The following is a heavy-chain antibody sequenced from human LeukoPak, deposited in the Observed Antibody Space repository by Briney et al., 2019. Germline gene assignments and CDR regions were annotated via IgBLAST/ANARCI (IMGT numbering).Heavy chain of an antibody. CDR3: ARGSLRYFDWFIDY. CDR2: IIPIFGTA. D-gene: IGHD3-9*01. CDR1: GGTFSSYA. Sequence: ASVKVSCKASGGTFSSYAISWVRQAPGQGLEWTGRIIPIFGTANYAQKFQGRVTITTDESTSTAYMELSSLRSEDTAVYYCARGSLRYFDWFIDYWGQGTLVTVSS. J-gene: IGHJ4*02. V-gene: IGHV1-69*05.